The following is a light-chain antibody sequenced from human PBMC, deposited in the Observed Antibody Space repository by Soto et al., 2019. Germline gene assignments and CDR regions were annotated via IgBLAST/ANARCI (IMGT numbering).Light chain of an antibody. V-gene: IGKV1-27*01. Sequence: DIQMTQSPSSLSASVGDRVTITCRASQGISNYLAWYQQKPGKVPKLLIYAASTLQSVVPSRFSGSGSGTDLTLNITSLQPEDIEPCHRQKNNSATPTFGEGTKVAIK. J-gene: IGKJ4*01. CDR1: QGISNY. CDR2: AAS. CDR3: QKNNSATPT.